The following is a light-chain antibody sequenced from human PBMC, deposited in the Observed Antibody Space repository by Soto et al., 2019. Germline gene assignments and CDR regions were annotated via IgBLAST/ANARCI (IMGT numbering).Light chain of an antibody. CDR1: QTISSY. Sequence: DIQMTQSPSSLSASVGDRVTITCRASQTISSYLNWYQQKPGKAPKLLIYAASSLQRGVPSRFSGSGSGTDFTLTISSLQPEDFATYSCQQSYSTSITLGQGTRLEIK. CDR2: AAS. V-gene: IGKV1-39*01. CDR3: QQSYSTSIT. J-gene: IGKJ5*01.